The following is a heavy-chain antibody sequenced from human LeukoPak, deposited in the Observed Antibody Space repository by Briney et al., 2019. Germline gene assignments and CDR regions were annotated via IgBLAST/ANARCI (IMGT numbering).Heavy chain of an antibody. D-gene: IGHD1-26*01. CDR2: MNPKSGGT. J-gene: IGHJ4*02. CDR3: ARLGGIERELDY. Sequence: ASVKVSCKASGYTFTGYYVHWVRQAPGQGLEWMGWMNPKSGGTNYAQKFEARVTMNRDTSISTAYMELSRLRFDDTAVYYCARLGGIERELDYWGQGTLVTVSS. CDR1: GYTFTGYY. V-gene: IGHV1-2*02.